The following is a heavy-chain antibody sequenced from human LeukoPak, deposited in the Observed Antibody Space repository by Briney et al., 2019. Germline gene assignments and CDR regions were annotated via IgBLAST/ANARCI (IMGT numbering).Heavy chain of an antibody. CDR3: ARGTGHSGWKFDY. Sequence: GASVKVSCKASGGTFSSYAISWVRQAPGQGLEWMGWMNPNSGNTGYAQKFQGRVTMTRNTSISTAFMELSSLRSEDTAVYYCARGTGHSGWKFDYWGQGTLVTVSS. V-gene: IGHV1-8*02. CDR1: GGTFSSYA. J-gene: IGHJ4*02. CDR2: MNPNSGNT. D-gene: IGHD6-19*01.